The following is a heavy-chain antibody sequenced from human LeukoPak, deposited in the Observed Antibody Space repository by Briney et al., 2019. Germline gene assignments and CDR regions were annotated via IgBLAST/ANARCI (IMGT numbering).Heavy chain of an antibody. CDR1: GGSISSYY. J-gene: IGHJ4*02. CDR3: ARGVYIEAAQYGY. CDR2: IYYSGTT. D-gene: IGHD6-13*01. Sequence: KPSETLSLTCTVSGGSISSYYWNWIRQPPGKGLEWIGYIYYSGTTNYNPSLKSRVTISVDTSKNQFSLKLSSVTAADTAVYYCARGVYIEAAQYGYWGQGTLVTVSS. V-gene: IGHV4-59*01.